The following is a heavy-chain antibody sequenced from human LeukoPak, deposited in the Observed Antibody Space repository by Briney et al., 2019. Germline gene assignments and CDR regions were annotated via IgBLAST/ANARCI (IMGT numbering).Heavy chain of an antibody. CDR3: ARDKHYYDSSVTTGSRAFDI. CDR2: INHSGST. CDR1: GGSFSGYY. Sequence: SETLSLTCAVYGGSFSGYYWSWIRQPPGKGLEWIGEINHSGSTNYNPSLKSRVTISVDTSKSQFSLKLSSVTAADTAVYYCARDKHYYDSSVTTGSRAFDIWGQGTMVTVSS. D-gene: IGHD3-22*01. V-gene: IGHV4-34*01. J-gene: IGHJ3*02.